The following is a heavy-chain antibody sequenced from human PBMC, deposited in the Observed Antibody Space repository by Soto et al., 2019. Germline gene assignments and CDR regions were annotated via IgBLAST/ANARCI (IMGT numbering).Heavy chain of an antibody. Sequence: SETLSLTCTVSGGSISSSSYYWGWIRQPPGKGLEWIGSIYYSGSTYYNPSLKSRVTISVDTSKNQFSLKLSSVTATDTAVYYCARHKGDGYSSGWYTGGGPYYFDYWGQGTLVTVSS. CDR3: ARHKGDGYSSGWYTGGGPYYFDY. D-gene: IGHD6-19*01. CDR1: GGSISSSSYY. J-gene: IGHJ4*02. V-gene: IGHV4-39*01. CDR2: IYYSGST.